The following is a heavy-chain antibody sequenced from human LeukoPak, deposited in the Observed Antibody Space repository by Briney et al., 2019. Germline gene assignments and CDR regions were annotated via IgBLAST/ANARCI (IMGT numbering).Heavy chain of an antibody. V-gene: IGHV3-30*18. D-gene: IGHD3-22*01. Sequence: GGSLRLSCAASGFTFSSYGMHWVRQAPGKGLEWVAVISYDGSNKYYADSVKGRFTISRDNSKNTLYLQMNSLRAEDTAVYYCAKDQGGWTDQIVVVITRSFDYWGQGTLVTVSS. CDR3: AKDQGGWTDQIVVVITRSFDY. CDR1: GFTFSSYG. J-gene: IGHJ4*02. CDR2: ISYDGSNK.